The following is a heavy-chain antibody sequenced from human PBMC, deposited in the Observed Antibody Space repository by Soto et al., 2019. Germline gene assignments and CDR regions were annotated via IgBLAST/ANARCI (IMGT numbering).Heavy chain of an antibody. Sequence: QLQLQESGSGLVKPSQTLSLTCVVSGDSIGSGGYSWNWIRQSPGKGLEWIGHTYHSGGTLYNPSLDSRVTISVDKSKNQFSLRLTSVTAADTAVYYCARDSLSGYYFDFWGQGTLVTVSS. CDR1: GDSIGSGGYS. CDR2: TYHSGGT. D-gene: IGHD3-22*01. V-gene: IGHV4-30-2*06. CDR3: ARDSLSGYYFDF. J-gene: IGHJ4*02.